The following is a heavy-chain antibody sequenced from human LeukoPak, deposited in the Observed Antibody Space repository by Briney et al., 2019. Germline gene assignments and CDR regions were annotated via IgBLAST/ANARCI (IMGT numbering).Heavy chain of an antibody. CDR2: IYYSGST. V-gene: IGHV4-59*01. CDR3: ARDRVLYSGYDYAYHYYGMDV. J-gene: IGHJ6*02. D-gene: IGHD5-12*01. CDR1: GGSISSYY. Sequence: SETLSLTCTVSGGSISSYYWSWIRQPPGKGLEWIGYIYYSGSTNYNPSLKSRVTISVDTSKNQFSLKLSSVTAADTAVYYCARDRVLYSGYDYAYHYYGMDVWGQGTTVTVSS.